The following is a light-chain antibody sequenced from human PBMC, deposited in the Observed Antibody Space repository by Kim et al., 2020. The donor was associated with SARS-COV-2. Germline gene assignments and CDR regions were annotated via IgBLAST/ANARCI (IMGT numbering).Light chain of an antibody. V-gene: IGKV4-1*01. CDR2: WAS. J-gene: IGKJ4*01. Sequence: DIVMTQFPDSLTVSLGERTTINCKSSQGVLYSSNNKNYLAWYQQKPGQPPKLLIYWASTRVSGGPDRFSGSGSGIDVTLTISSLQAEDVGVYYSQQYDSTTGLTFGGGTKVDIK. CDR3: QQYDSTTGLT. CDR1: QGVLYSSNNKNY.